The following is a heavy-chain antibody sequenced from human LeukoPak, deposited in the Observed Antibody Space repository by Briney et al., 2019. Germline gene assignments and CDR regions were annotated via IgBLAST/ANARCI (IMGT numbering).Heavy chain of an antibody. CDR3: ARDGGYGSGTYYFNY. CDR2: IYYSGST. Sequence: PSETLSLTCTVSGGSIGSGGYYFNWIRQHPGKGLEWIGYIYYSGSTSYNPSLKSRVTISIDTSKNQFSLRLSSVTAADTAVYYCARDGGYGSGTYYFNYWGQGTLVTVSS. V-gene: IGHV4-31*03. D-gene: IGHD3-10*01. CDR1: GGSIGSGGYY. J-gene: IGHJ4*02.